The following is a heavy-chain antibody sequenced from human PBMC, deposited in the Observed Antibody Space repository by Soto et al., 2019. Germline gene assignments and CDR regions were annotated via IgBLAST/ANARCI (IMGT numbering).Heavy chain of an antibody. Sequence: EVQLLESGGGLVQPGGSLRLSCKASGFTFSSFGMSWVRQAPGKGLEWVSSLSGDGTTTYYVDSVKGRFTISRDNSKNTLSLQMNSLTTEDTAVYYCAKDITFDSSAYNYWGQGILVTVSS. J-gene: IGHJ4*02. CDR2: LSGDGTTT. CDR1: GFTFSSFG. CDR3: AKDITFDSSAYNY. V-gene: IGHV3-23*01. D-gene: IGHD3-22*01.